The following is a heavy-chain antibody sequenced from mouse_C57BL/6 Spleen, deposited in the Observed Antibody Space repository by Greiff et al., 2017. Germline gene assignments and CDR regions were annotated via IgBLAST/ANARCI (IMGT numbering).Heavy chain of an antibody. D-gene: IGHD1-2*01. CDR2: IDPETGGT. J-gene: IGHJ4*01. CDR3: TRGATAYAMDY. Sequence: VKLVESGAELVRPGASVTLSCKASGYTFTDYEMHWVKQTPVHGLEWIGAIDPETGGTAYNQKFKGKAILTADKSSSTAYMELRSLTSEDSAVYYCTRGATAYAMDYWGQGTSVTVSS. CDR1: GYTFTDYE. V-gene: IGHV1-15*01.